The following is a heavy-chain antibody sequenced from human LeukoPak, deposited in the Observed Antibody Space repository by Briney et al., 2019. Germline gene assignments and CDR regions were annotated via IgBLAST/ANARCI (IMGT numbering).Heavy chain of an antibody. CDR3: AHTLIGYCSSTSCHGGWFDP. J-gene: IGHJ5*02. V-gene: IGHV3-23*01. Sequence: GGSLRLSCAASGFTFSSYAMSWVRQAPGKGLEWVSAISGSGGSTYYADSVKGRFTISRDNSKNTLYLQMNSLRAEDTAVYFCAHTLIGYCSSTSCHGGWFDPWGQGTLVTVSS. CDR1: GFTFSSYA. D-gene: IGHD2-2*01. CDR2: ISGSGGST.